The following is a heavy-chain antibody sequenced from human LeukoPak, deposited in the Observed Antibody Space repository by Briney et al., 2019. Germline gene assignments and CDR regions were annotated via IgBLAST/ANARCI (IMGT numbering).Heavy chain of an antibody. D-gene: IGHD4-11*01. CDR2: IKQDGSEK. CDR3: ARVEATVTTERVYYFDY. Sequence: PGGSLRLSCAASGFTFSSYWMSWVRQAPGKGLEWVANIKQDGSEKYYVDSVKGRFTISRDNAKNSLYLQMNSLRAEDTAVYYCARVEATVTTERVYYFDYWGQGTLVTVSS. CDR1: GFTFSSYW. J-gene: IGHJ4*02. V-gene: IGHV3-7*01.